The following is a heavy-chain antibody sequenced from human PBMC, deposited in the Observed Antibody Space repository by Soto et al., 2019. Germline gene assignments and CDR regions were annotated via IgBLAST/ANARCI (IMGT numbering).Heavy chain of an antibody. J-gene: IGHJ5*02. CDR3: ARDEYSSSFLSDWFDP. V-gene: IGHV4-4*07. Sequence: PSETLSLTCTVSGGPISSYYWSWIRQPAGKGLEWIGRIYTSGSTNYNPSLKSRVTMSVDTSKNQFSLKLSSVTAADTAVYYCARDEYSSSFLSDWFDPWGQGTLVTVSS. D-gene: IGHD6-13*01. CDR2: IYTSGST. CDR1: GGPISSYY.